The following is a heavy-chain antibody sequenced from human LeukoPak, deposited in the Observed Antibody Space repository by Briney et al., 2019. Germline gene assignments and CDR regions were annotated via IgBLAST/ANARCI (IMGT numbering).Heavy chain of an antibody. J-gene: IGHJ4*02. CDR3: ASYSSLDY. CDR2: IYSGGST. V-gene: IGHV3-53*01. D-gene: IGHD6-13*01. Sequence: GGSLRLSCAASGFTISSNYMSWVRQAPGKGLEWVSLIYSGGSTYYADSVKGRFTISRDNSKNTLYLQMNSLRAEDTAVYYCASYSSLDYWGQGTLVTVSS. CDR1: GFTISSNY.